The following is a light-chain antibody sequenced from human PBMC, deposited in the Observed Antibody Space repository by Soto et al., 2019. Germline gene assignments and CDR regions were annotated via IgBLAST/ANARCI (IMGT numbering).Light chain of an antibody. J-gene: IGLJ2*01. CDR1: SSDIGVYNY. Sequence: QAVVTQPASVSGSPGQSITISCTGTSSDIGVYNYVSWYQQHPGKAPKLMIYDVSNRPSGVSNRFSGSKSGNTASLTISGLQAEDEADYYCSSYTTTSTVVFGGGTKLTVL. CDR3: SSYTTTSTVV. CDR2: DVS. V-gene: IGLV2-14*01.